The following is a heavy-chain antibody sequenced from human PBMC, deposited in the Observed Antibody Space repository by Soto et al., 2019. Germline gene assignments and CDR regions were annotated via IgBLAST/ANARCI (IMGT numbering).Heavy chain of an antibody. CDR1: GYTFSNYW. Sequence: PGESLKISCKGSGYTFSNYWIGWVRQMPGKGLEWMGIIYPGDSKTKYRPSFQGQVTISADKSISTAYLQWSSLKASDTAIYYCARYMYYDILTGQMAWGQGTLVTVS. CDR3: ARYMYYDILTGQMA. CDR2: IYPGDSKT. D-gene: IGHD3-9*01. J-gene: IGHJ5*02. V-gene: IGHV5-51*01.